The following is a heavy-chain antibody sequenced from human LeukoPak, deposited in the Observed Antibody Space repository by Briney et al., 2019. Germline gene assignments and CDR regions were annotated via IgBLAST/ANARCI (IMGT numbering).Heavy chain of an antibody. V-gene: IGHV1-8*01. CDR3: ARAWNYREANWFDP. J-gene: IGHJ5*02. CDR2: MNANSGDT. Sequence: GASVKVSCKASGYTFTTYDINWLRQATGQGLEWMGWMNANSGDTGYAQKFRGRVTMTRDTSINTAYMELSSLRSEDTAVYYCARAWNYREANWFDPWGQGTLVIASS. D-gene: IGHD1-7*01. CDR1: GYTFTTYD.